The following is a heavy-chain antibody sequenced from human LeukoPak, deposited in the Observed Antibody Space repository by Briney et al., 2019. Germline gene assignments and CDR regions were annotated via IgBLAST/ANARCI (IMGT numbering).Heavy chain of an antibody. CDR2: IYYNGNT. CDR1: GGSISSYY. Sequence: PSETLSLTCTVSGGSISSYYWGWIRQPPGKGLEWIGSIYYNGNTYYNSSLESRVTISIGASRTQVSLNLNSVTAADTAVYYCARGDSNTWYPSGRQFDYWGQGTKVFVSS. V-gene: IGHV4-39*07. J-gene: IGHJ4*02. D-gene: IGHD6-13*01. CDR3: ARGDSNTWYPSGRQFDY.